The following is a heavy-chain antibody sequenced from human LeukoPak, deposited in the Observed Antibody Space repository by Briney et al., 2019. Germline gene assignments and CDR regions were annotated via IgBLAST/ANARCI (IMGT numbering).Heavy chain of an antibody. D-gene: IGHD2-2*01. Sequence: SQTLSLTCTVSGGSISSHYWSWIRQPAGKGLEWIGRIYTSGRTNYNPSLKSRVTISVDTSKNQFSLKLSSVTAADTAVYYCARAYLGYCSSTSCPPSYSAVAFDIWGQGTMVTVSS. CDR1: GGSISSHY. V-gene: IGHV4-61*02. J-gene: IGHJ3*02. CDR2: IYTSGRT. CDR3: ARAYLGYCSSTSCPPSYSAVAFDI.